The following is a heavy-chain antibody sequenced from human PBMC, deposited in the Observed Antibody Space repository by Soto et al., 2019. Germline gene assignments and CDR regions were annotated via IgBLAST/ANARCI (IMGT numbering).Heavy chain of an antibody. Sequence: GGSLRLAGAASGFNFNDYYMSWIRQAPGKGLEWVSVLNDRVDTTYYTVSVKGRFTISRDNSKNTLYLQMNSLRTEDTAEYYRAKDATSTNGWYHFDYWGQGALVTVYS. J-gene: IGHJ4*02. CDR2: LNDRVDTT. V-gene: IGHV3-23*01. D-gene: IGHD6-19*01. CDR1: GFNFNDYY. CDR3: AKDATSTNGWYHFDY.